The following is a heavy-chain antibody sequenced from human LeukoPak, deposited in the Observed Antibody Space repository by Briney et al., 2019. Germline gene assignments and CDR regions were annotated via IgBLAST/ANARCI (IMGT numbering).Heavy chain of an antibody. D-gene: IGHD6-19*01. J-gene: IGHJ4*02. CDR2: INSDGSST. Sequence: GGSLRLSCAASGFTFSSYWMHWVRQAPGKGLVWVSRINSDGSSTYYADSVKGRFTISRDNSKNTLFLQMNSLRAEDTAVYYCAKDWSSGWPYFFDYWGQGTLVTVSS. CDR3: AKDWSSGWPYFFDY. V-gene: IGHV3-74*01. CDR1: GFTFSSYW.